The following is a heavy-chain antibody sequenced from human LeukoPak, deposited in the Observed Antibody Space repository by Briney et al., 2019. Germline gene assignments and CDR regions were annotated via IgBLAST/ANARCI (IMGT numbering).Heavy chain of an antibody. CDR2: IYYSGST. CDR3: ARARVVVVPAARRYYYYGMDV. Sequence: SETLSLTCTVSGGSVSSGSYYWSWIRQPPGKGLEWIVYIYYSGSTNYNPSLKSRVTISVDTSKNQFSLKLSSVTAADTAVYYCARARVVVVPAARRYYYYGMDVWGQGTTVTVSS. CDR1: GGSVSSGSYY. D-gene: IGHD2-2*01. V-gene: IGHV4-61*01. J-gene: IGHJ6*02.